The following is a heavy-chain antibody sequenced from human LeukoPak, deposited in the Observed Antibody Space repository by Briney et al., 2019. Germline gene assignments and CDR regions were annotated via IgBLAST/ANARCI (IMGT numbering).Heavy chain of an antibody. CDR2: IYYSGST. CDR1: GGSISSYY. Sequence: SETLSLTCTVSGGSISSYYWSWIRQPPEKGLEWIGYIYYSGSTNYNPSLKSRVTISVDTSKNQFSLKLSSVTAADTAVYYCARHFYSPYYFDYWGQGTLVTVSS. D-gene: IGHD5-18*01. J-gene: IGHJ4*02. CDR3: ARHFYSPYYFDY. V-gene: IGHV4-59*08.